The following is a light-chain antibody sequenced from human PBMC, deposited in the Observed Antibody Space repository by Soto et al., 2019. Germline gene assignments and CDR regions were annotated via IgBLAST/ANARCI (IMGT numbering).Light chain of an antibody. J-gene: IGKJ1*01. CDR3: QQYNSYPWT. Sequence: IQMTQSPSTLSASVGDRVTFTCRASQTISTWLAWYQQKPGEAPKLLIYKASTLEVGVPSRFSASGSGTEFTLTINTLQPADIATYYCQQYNSYPWTFGQGTKV. CDR1: QTISTW. V-gene: IGKV1-5*03. CDR2: KAS.